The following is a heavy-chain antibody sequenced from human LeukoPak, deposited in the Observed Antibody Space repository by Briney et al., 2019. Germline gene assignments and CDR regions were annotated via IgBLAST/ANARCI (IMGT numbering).Heavy chain of an antibody. D-gene: IGHD1-26*01. CDR3: ARRPSIVGAKRNWFDP. V-gene: IGHV3-23*01. CDR1: GFTFSSYA. CDR2: ISGSGGST. Sequence: GGSLRLSCAASGFTFSSYAMSWVRQAPGKGLEWVSAISGSGGSTYYADSVKGRFTISRDNSKNTLYLQMNSLRAEDTAVYYCARRPSIVGAKRNWFDPWGQGTLVTVSS. J-gene: IGHJ5*02.